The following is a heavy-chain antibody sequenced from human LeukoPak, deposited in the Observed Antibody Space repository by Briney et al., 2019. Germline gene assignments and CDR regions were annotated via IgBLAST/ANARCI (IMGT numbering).Heavy chain of an antibody. CDR3: ARDRRGYCSGGSCYNWFDP. D-gene: IGHD2-15*01. V-gene: IGHV1-69*04. CDR1: GGTFSSYA. Sequence: SVKVSCKASGGTFSSYAISWVRQAPGQGLEWMGRIIPILGIANYAQKFQGRVTITADKSTSTAYMELSSLRSEDTAVYYCARDRRGYCSGGSCYNWFDPWGQGTLVTVSS. CDR2: IIPILGIA. J-gene: IGHJ5*02.